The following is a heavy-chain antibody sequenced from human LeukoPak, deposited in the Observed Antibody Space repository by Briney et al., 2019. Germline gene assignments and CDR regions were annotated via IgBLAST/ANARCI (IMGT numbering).Heavy chain of an antibody. CDR2: IYYSGST. J-gene: IGHJ4*02. CDR3: AREMGYYDSSGYPIPSYYFDY. V-gene: IGHV4-30-4*01. Sequence: SQTLSLTCTVSGGSISSGDYYWSWIRQPPGKGLEWIGYIYYSGSTYYNPSLKSRVTMSVDTSKNQFSLKLSSVTAADTAVYYCAREMGYYDSSGYPIPSYYFDYWGQGPLVTVSS. D-gene: IGHD3-22*01. CDR1: GGSISSGDYY.